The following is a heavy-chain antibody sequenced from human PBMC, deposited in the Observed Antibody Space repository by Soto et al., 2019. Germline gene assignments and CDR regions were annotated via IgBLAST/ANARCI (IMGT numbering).Heavy chain of an antibody. V-gene: IGHV4-59*01. CDR2: INYSGST. Sequence: SETLSLTCIVSGGTISSNYWSWMRQPPGKGLEWIGYINYSGSTKYNPSLKSRVTISVDTSKNQLSLKVTSMIAADTAVYYCVRGIVATIGAFDIWGQGTMVTVSS. CDR1: GGTISSNY. CDR3: VRGIVATIGAFDI. J-gene: IGHJ3*02. D-gene: IGHD5-12*01.